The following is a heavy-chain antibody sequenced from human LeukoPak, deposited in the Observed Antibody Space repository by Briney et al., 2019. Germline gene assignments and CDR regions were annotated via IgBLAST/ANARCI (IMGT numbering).Heavy chain of an antibody. V-gene: IGHV3-15*01. CDR1: GFTFSSYW. J-gene: IGHJ4*02. CDR2: IKSKTDGGTT. CDR3: ARDPELYSNKPGAVDY. Sequence: GGSLRLSCAASGFTFSSYWMSWVRQAPGKGLEWVGRIKSKTDGGTTDYAAPVKGRFTISRDNSKNTLYLQMNSLRAEDTAVYYCARDPELYSNKPGAVDYWGQGTLVTVSS. D-gene: IGHD4-11*01.